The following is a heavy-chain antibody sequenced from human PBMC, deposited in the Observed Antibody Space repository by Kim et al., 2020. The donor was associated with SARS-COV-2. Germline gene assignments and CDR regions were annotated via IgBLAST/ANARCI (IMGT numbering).Heavy chain of an antibody. CDR2: IYYSGST. V-gene: IGHV4-59*13. CDR3: ARGPLPFIAVAGMGWFDP. D-gene: IGHD6-19*01. J-gene: IGHJ5*02. Sequence: SETLSLTCTVSGGSISSYYWSWIRQPPGKGLEWIGYIYYSGSTNYNPSLKSRVTISVDTSKNQFSLKLSSVTAADTAVYYCARGPLPFIAVAGMGWFDPWGQGTLVTVSS. CDR1: GGSISSYY.